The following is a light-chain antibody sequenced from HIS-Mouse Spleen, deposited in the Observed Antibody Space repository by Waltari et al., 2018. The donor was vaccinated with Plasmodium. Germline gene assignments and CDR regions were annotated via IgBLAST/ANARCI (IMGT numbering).Light chain of an antibody. Sequence: DIQMTQSPSSLSASVGDRVTITCQESQDISNYLNWYQQKPGKAPKLLIYDASKLETGVPSRFSRSGSETDFTFSISRLQPEDIATYYCQQYDNLPYTFGQRTKLEIK. CDR1: QDISNY. CDR2: DAS. V-gene: IGKV1-33*01. CDR3: QQYDNLPYT. J-gene: IGKJ2*01.